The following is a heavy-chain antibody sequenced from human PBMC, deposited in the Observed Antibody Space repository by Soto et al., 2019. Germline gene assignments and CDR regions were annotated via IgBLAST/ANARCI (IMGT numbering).Heavy chain of an antibody. Sequence: SQTMSLTCAVYGGSFSAYYWSWIRQPPGKGLEWIGEINHSGGTSYNPSLKSRVTISVDTSKSQFSLKLTSVTAAERAVYYCARGSVDKVDSSGFYENWGQGTPVTVSS. CDR3: ARGSVDKVDSSGFYEN. CDR2: INHSGGT. D-gene: IGHD3-22*01. CDR1: GGSFSAYY. V-gene: IGHV4-34*01. J-gene: IGHJ4*02.